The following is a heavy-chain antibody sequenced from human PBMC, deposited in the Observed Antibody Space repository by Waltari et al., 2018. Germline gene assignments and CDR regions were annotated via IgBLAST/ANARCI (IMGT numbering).Heavy chain of an antibody. D-gene: IGHD1-7*01. CDR3: ARDQFSSTRNYYGVFDY. CDR1: GGTFSSYA. J-gene: IGHJ4*02. V-gene: IGHV1-69*04. CDR2: IIPIFGKG. Sequence: QVQLVQSGAEVKKPGSSVKVSCKASGGTFSSYAISWVRQAPGQGLEWMGRIIPIFGKGNYEQKVQSIVTITADKSTSTAYMELSSLRSEDTAVYYCARDQFSSTRNYYGVFDYWGQGTLVTVSS.